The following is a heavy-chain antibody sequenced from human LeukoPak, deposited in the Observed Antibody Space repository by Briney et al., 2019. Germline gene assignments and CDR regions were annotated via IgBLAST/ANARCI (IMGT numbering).Heavy chain of an antibody. D-gene: IGHD6-19*01. J-gene: IGHJ3*02. CDR3: ATHTSRGQWLTGGAFDI. V-gene: IGHV4-39*01. CDR1: GGSISSRSYY. CDR2: IYYSGST. Sequence: SETLSLTCTVSGGSISSRSYYWGWIRQPPGKGLEWIGSIYYSGSTYYNPSLKSRVTISVDTSKNQFSLKLSSVTAADTAVYYCATHTSRGQWLTGGAFDIWGQGTMVTVSS.